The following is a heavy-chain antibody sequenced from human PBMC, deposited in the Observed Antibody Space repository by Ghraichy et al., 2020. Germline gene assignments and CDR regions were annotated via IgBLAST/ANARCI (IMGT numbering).Heavy chain of an antibody. CDR1: GFTFSSYA. D-gene: IGHD2-21*01. CDR2: ISGSGGST. Sequence: GESLNISCAASGFTFSSYAMSWVRQAPGKGLEWVSAISGSGGSTYYADYVKGRFTISRDNSKNTLYLQMNSLRAEDTAVYYCAKSLMTTAFVVADYWGQGTLVTVSS. CDR3: AKSLMTTAFVVADY. J-gene: IGHJ4*02. V-gene: IGHV3-23*01.